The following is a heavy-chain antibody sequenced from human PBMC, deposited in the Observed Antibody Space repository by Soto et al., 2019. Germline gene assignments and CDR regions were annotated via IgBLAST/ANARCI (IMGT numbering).Heavy chain of an antibody. D-gene: IGHD3-22*01. CDR3: ARGGPYYYDSSGYYS. J-gene: IGHJ4*02. CDR1: GYTFTGYY. Sequence: ASVKVSCKASGYTFTGYYMHWVRQAPGQGLEWMGWINPNSGGTNYAQKFQGWVTMTRDTSISTAYMELSRLRSDDTAVYYCARGGPYYYDSSGYYSWGQGTLVTVSS. V-gene: IGHV1-2*04. CDR2: INPNSGGT.